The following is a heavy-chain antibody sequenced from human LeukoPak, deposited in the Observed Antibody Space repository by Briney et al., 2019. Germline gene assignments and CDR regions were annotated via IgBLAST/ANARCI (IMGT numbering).Heavy chain of an antibody. Sequence: SETLSLTCTVSGGSISSYYWSWIWQPPGKGLEWIGEINHSGSTNYNPSLKSRVTISVDTSKNQFSLKLSSVTAADTAVYYCARARLNQLLWSVYYFDYWGQGTLVTVSS. CDR1: GGSISSYY. CDR2: INHSGST. J-gene: IGHJ4*02. D-gene: IGHD2-2*01. CDR3: ARARLNQLLWSVYYFDY. V-gene: IGHV4-34*01.